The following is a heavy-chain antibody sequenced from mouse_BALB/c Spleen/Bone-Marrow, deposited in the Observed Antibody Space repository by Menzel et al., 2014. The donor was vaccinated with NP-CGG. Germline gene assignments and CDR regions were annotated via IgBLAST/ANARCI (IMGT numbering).Heavy chain of an antibody. CDR2: ISSGGPYT. CDR1: GFPFSRYD. D-gene: IGHD2-2*01. CDR3: ARQDGYDGTWFAY. Sequence: EVKLVESGGGLVKPGGSLKLSCAASGFPFSRYDMSWVRQTPEKRLEWVATISSGGPYTYYPVSVKGRFTISRDNARNTLYLQMSGPRSEDTALYYCARQDGYDGTWFAYWGQGTLVPVSA. V-gene: IGHV5-9*02. J-gene: IGHJ3*01.